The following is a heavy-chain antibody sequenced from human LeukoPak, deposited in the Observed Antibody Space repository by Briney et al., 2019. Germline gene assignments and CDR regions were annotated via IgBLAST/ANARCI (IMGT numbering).Heavy chain of an antibody. CDR2: INTDGSST. CDR1: GFTFNNYW. V-gene: IGHV3-74*03. J-gene: IGHJ3*02. CDR3: ARVLAVAATGAFDI. D-gene: IGHD6-19*01. Sequence: GGSLRLSCAASGFTFNNYWMYWVRQAPGKGLVWVSRINTDGSSTTYADSVKGRFTISRDNAYNTLYLQMNSLRADDTAVYYCARVLAVAATGAFDIWGQGTVVTVSS.